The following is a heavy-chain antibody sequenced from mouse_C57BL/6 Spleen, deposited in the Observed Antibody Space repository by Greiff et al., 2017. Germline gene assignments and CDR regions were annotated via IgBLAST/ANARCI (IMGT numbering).Heavy chain of an antibody. J-gene: IGHJ1*03. V-gene: IGHV1-61*01. CDR2: IYPSDSET. Sequence: VQLQQPGAELVRPGSSVKLSCKASGYTFTSYWMDWVKQRPGQGLEWIGNIYPSDSETHYNQKFKDKATLTVDKSSSTAYMQLSSLTSEDSAVXYCARYGGWYFDVWGTGTTVTVSS. D-gene: IGHD1-1*02. CDR3: ARYGGWYFDV. CDR1: GYTFTSYW.